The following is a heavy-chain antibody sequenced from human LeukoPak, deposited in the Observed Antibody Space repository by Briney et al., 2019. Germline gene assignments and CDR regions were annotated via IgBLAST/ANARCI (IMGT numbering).Heavy chain of an antibody. CDR1: GFTFSSYW. D-gene: IGHD2-2*01. V-gene: IGHV3-74*01. CDR2: INSDGSST. J-gene: IGHJ5*02. CDR3: ARVVVPAAIDWFDP. Sequence: GGSLRLSCAASGFTFSSYWMHWVRQAPGKGLVWVSRINSDGSSTSYADSVKGRFTISRDNAKNTLYLQLNSLRAEDTAVYYCARVVVPAAIDWFDPWGQGTLVTVSS.